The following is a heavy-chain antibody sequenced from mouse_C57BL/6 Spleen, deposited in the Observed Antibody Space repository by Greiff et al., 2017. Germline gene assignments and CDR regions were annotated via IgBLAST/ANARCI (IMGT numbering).Heavy chain of an antibody. CDR3: ARQLRLNFDY. J-gene: IGHJ2*01. Sequence: DVLLVESGGGLVKPGGSLKLSCAASGFTFSDYGMHWVRQAPEKGLEWVAYISSGSSTIYYADTVKGRFTISRDNAKNTLFLQMTSLRSEDTAMYYCARQLRLNFDYWGQGTTLTVSS. V-gene: IGHV5-17*01. CDR1: GFTFSDYG. D-gene: IGHD3-2*02. CDR2: ISSGSSTI.